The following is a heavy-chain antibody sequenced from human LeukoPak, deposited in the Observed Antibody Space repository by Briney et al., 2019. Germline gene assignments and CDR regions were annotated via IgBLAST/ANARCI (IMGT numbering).Heavy chain of an antibody. CDR2: ISSSSSYT. Sequence: PGGSLRLSCAASGFTFSDYYMSWIRQAPGKGLEWVSYISSSSSYTNYADSVKGRFTISRDNAKNSLYLQMNSLRAEDTAVCYCARGNYDFWSGYYSRYYYYGMDVWGQGTTVTVSS. J-gene: IGHJ6*02. CDR1: GFTFSDYY. D-gene: IGHD3-3*01. CDR3: ARGNYDFWSGYYSRYYYYGMDV. V-gene: IGHV3-11*06.